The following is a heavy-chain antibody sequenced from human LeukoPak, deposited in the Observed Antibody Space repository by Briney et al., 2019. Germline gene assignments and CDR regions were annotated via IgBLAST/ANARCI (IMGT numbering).Heavy chain of an antibody. D-gene: IGHD3-22*01. J-gene: IGHJ3*02. Sequence: SEILSLTCTVSGGSISSGGYYWSWIRQHPGKGLEWIGYIYYSGSTYYNPSLKSRVTISVDTSKNQFSLKLSSVTAADTAVYYCARAPSSDDAFDIWGQGTMVTVSS. CDR1: GGSISSGGYY. CDR3: ARAPSSDDAFDI. CDR2: IYYSGST. V-gene: IGHV4-31*03.